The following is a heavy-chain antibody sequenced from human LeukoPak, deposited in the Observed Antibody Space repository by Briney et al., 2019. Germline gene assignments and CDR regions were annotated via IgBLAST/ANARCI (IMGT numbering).Heavy chain of an antibody. V-gene: IGHV1-46*01. CDR2: ITSSGGDT. CDR3: ARDLRRGGYNWGCDH. Sequence: GASVTVSFKASGYTFTNYYMHWVRQAPGQGLEWVGMITSSGGDTTYAQKFKGRVTMTRDTSTRTVYMEVSSLTSEDTAVYYCARDLRRGGYNWGCDHWGQGTLVTVSS. CDR1: GYTFTNYY. D-gene: IGHD5-24*01. J-gene: IGHJ4*02.